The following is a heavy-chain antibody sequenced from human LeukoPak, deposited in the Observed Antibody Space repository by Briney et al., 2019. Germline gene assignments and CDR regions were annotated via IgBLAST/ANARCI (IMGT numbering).Heavy chain of an antibody. CDR1: GFTFGSYA. CDR2: ISYSGATT. Sequence: KTGGSLRLSCATSGFTFGSYAMTWVRQAPGKGLEWVSGISYSGATTYYGDSVKGRFTISRDNADNTLYLQMNSLRVEDTAVYYCARSISSSSSFDYWGQGTLVTVSS. CDR3: ARSISSSSSFDY. V-gene: IGHV3-23*01. J-gene: IGHJ4*02. D-gene: IGHD1-20*01.